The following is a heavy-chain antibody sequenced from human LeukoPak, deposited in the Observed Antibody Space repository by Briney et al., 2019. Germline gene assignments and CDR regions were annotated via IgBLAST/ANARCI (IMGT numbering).Heavy chain of an antibody. CDR1: GGSISTYY. D-gene: IGHD4-23*01. Sequence: SETLSLTCTVSGGSISTYYYSWVRQPPGKGLEWIGFIHYSGHTKSDDSLKTRVTISIDTSKNQFSLRLTSVTAADTAVYYCARESAVGGQHNWFDPWGQGTLVIVYS. CDR2: IHYSGHT. V-gene: IGHV4-59*12. J-gene: IGHJ5*01. CDR3: ARESAVGGQHNWFDP.